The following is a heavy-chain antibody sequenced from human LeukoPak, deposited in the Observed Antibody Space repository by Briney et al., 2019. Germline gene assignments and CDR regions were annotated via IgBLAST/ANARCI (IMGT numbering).Heavy chain of an antibody. CDR1: GYTFTTYG. D-gene: IGHD3-10*01. J-gene: IGHJ4*02. V-gene: IGHV1-18*01. CDR3: ARGHWEGSGSYYHDQDS. Sequence: GASVKVSRKASGYTFTTYGITWVRQAPGQGLEWMGWISAYNGNTNYAQKLQGRVTMTTDTSTSTAYMELRSLRSDDTAVYYCARGHWEGSGSYYHDQDSWGQGTLVTVSS. CDR2: ISAYNGNT.